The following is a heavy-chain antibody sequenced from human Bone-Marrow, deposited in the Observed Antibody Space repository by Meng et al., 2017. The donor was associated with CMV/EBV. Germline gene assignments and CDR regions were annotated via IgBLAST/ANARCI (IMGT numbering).Heavy chain of an antibody. CDR1: GGSISSSSYY. V-gene: IGHV4-39*07. Sequence: SETLSLTCTVSGGSISSSSYYWGWIRQPPGKGLEWIGSIYYSGSTYYNPSLKSRVTISVDTSKNQFSLKLSSVTAADTAVYYCARIPLGSGWSYFDYWGQGTLVTVPS. CDR2: IYYSGST. D-gene: IGHD6-19*01. J-gene: IGHJ4*02. CDR3: ARIPLGSGWSYFDY.